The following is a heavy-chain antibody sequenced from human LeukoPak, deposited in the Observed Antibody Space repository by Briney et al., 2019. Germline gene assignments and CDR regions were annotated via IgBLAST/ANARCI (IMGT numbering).Heavy chain of an antibody. V-gene: IGHV4-59*01. CDR1: GGSISSYY. Sequence: ASETLSLTCTVSGGSISSYYWSWIRQPPGKGLEWIGYIYYSRSTNYNPSLKSRVTISVDTSKNQFSLKLGSVTAADTAVYYCARDGGLRSWSYGMDVWGQGTTVTVSS. J-gene: IGHJ6*02. CDR3: ARDGGLRSWSYGMDV. CDR2: IYYSRST. D-gene: IGHD4-17*01.